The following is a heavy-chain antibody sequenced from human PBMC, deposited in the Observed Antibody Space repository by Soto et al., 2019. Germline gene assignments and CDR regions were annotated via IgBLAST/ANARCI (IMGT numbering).Heavy chain of an antibody. V-gene: IGHV4-34*01. J-gene: IGHJ4*02. CDR3: GRVPAGGEDC. Sequence: SETLTLTCAVNGLTLRGYYMHWVRQSPGKGLEWIGEINQNGGTKYNPSLNTRVSLSVVASTNKFSLKLNSVTGADTAVYHCGRVPAGGEDCWGETTLIAAS. CDR2: INQNGGT. D-gene: IGHD3-10*01. CDR1: GLTLRGYY.